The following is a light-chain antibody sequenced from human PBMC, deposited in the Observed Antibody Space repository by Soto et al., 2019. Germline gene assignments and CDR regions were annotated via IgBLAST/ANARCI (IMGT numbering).Light chain of an antibody. CDR2: DAS. CDR3: QQSADLPLT. Sequence: DIQMTQSPSSLSASVGDSVTITCQASQDIGYYLNWYQVKPGKAPKLLIFDASFVETGVPSRFSGHGSGTHFSLTSSSLQPEDFATDSCQQSADLPLTFGGGTKVQIK. CDR1: QDIGYY. J-gene: IGKJ4*01. V-gene: IGKV1-33*01.